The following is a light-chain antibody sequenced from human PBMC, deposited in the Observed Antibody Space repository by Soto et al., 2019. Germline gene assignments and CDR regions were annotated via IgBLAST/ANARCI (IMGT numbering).Light chain of an antibody. Sequence: DIQMTQSPSSLSASVGDRVTITCRASQDIRNYFNWYQQKPGKAPKLLIYATPTLQSGVPSRFSGSGSGTDFTLTITDLQPEDFASYFCQQTYDLPRTFGQGTKVDIK. CDR2: ATP. CDR3: QQTYDLPRT. J-gene: IGKJ1*01. CDR1: QDIRNY. V-gene: IGKV1-39*01.